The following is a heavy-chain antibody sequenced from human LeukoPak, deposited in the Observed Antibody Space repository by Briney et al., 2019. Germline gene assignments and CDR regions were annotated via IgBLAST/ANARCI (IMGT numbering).Heavy chain of an antibody. CDR2: INPNSGGT. V-gene: IGHV1-2*02. D-gene: IGHD5-18*01. J-gene: IGHJ4*02. CDR3: ARELAGYSYSNNFYYFDY. CDR1: GYTFTGYY. Sequence: GSVKVSCKASGYTFTGYYMHWVRQAPGQGLEWMGWINPNSGGTNYAQKFQGRVTMTRDTSISTAYMKLSRLRSDDTAVYYCARELAGYSYSNNFYYFDYWGQGTLVTVSS.